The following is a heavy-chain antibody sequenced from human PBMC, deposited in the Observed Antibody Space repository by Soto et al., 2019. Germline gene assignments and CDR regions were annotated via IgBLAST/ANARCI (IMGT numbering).Heavy chain of an antibody. V-gene: IGHV1-2*02. Sequence: ASVKVSCKASGYTFTGYYIHWVRQAPGQGLEWMGWINPNSGGTNYAQKFQGRVTMTRDTSISTAYMELSRLRSDDTAVYYCARDRPSMITFGGVTEGAFDIWGQGTMVTVS. D-gene: IGHD3-16*01. CDR1: GYTFTGYY. CDR2: INPNSGGT. CDR3: ARDRPSMITFGGVTEGAFDI. J-gene: IGHJ3*02.